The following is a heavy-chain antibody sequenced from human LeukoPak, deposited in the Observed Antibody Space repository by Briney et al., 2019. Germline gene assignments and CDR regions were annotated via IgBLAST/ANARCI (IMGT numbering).Heavy chain of an antibody. Sequence: ASVKVSCKASGGTFSSYAISWVRQAPGQGLEWMGRIIPILGIASYAQKFQGRVTITRDTSASTAYMELSSLRSEDTAVYYCAKERSISGDSCYASWGQGTLVTVSS. CDR1: GGTFSSYA. V-gene: IGHV1-69*04. CDR3: AKERSISGDSCYAS. CDR2: IIPILGIA. D-gene: IGHD2-15*01. J-gene: IGHJ4*02.